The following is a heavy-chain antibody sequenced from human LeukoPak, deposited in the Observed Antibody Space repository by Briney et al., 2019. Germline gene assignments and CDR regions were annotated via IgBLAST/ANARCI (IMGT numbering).Heavy chain of an antibody. CDR2: VATSGDT. CDR3: AKRVVRGAFGI. CDR1: GFTFSSYP. J-gene: IGHJ3*02. D-gene: IGHD5/OR15-5a*01. Sequence: PGGSLRLSCAASGFTFSSYPMSWVRQAPGKGLEWLSAVATSGDTFYADSVKGRFTISRDNSKNTVYLQMDSLRAEDTALYYCAKRVVRGAFGIWGQGTMVTVSS. V-gene: IGHV3-23*01.